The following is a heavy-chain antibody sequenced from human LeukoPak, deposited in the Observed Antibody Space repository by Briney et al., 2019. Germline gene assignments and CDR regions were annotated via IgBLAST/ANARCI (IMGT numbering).Heavy chain of an antibody. D-gene: IGHD3-22*01. CDR2: INHSGST. CDR1: GGSFSGYY. CDR3: ARDILYDSTGYYL. J-gene: IGHJ4*02. V-gene: IGHV4-34*01. Sequence: SETLSLTCAVYGGSFSGYYWSWIRQPPGKGLEWIGEINHSGSTNYNPSLKSRVTISVDTSKNQFSLRLRSVTAADTAVYYCARDILYDSTGYYLWGQGTVVTVSS.